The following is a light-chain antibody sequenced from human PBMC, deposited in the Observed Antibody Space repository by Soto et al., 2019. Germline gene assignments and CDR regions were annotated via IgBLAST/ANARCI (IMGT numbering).Light chain of an antibody. V-gene: IGLV2-14*01. CDR2: EVS. Sequence: QSVLTQPASVSGSPGQSITISCTGTSSDVGRYNYVSWFQQHPGKAPKLIIFEVSTRPSGVSNRFSGSKSGNTASLTISGLQIEDEADYYCTSYTSSCNAVYVGGTK. CDR1: SSDVGRYNY. J-gene: IGLJ2*01. CDR3: TSYTSSCNAV.